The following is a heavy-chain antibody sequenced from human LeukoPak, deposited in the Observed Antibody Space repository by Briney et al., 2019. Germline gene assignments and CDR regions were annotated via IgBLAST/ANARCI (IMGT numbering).Heavy chain of an antibody. V-gene: IGHV3-53*01. D-gene: IGHD6-19*01. CDR1: SFSITDKS. J-gene: IGHJ6*03. CDR2: IYRGEVT. Sequence: GGSLRLSCSASSFSITDKSMTWVRQAPGKGLECVVIIYRGEVTAYADSVRGRFTISRDSGTNTLFLQMDNLRVDDTAVYYCARVVAAIALRDYHYVDVWGKGTTLSVS. CDR3: ARVVAAIALRDYHYVDV.